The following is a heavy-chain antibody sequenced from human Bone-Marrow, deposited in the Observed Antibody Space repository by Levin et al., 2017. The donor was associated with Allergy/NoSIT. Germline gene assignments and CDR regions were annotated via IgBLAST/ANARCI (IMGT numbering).Heavy chain of an antibody. V-gene: IGHV4-59*12. CDR2: IYSNGDA. D-gene: IGHD5-18*01. J-gene: IGHJ4*02. Sequence: SETLSLTCSVSGGSMSRYYWSWIRQSPERGLEWIGYIYSNGDASYNPSLEGRVTISVDTPRNQFSLRLTSVTAADTAIYYCARARDNFGYLPLDHWGQGTLVIVSS. CDR3: ARARDNFGYLPLDH. CDR1: GGSMSRYY.